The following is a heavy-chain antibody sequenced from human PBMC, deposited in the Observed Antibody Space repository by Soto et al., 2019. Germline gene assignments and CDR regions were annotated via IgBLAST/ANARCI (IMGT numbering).Heavy chain of an antibody. V-gene: IGHV3-43*01. Sequence: EVQLVESGGVVVQPGGSLRLSCAASGFTFDDYTMHWVRQAPGKGLEWVSLISWDGGSTYYADSVKGRFTISRDNSKNSLYLQMNSLRTEDTAFYYCARGVYYNYAMDVWGQGTTVTVSS. CDR1: GFTFDDYT. J-gene: IGHJ6*02. CDR2: ISWDGGST. CDR3: ARGVYYNYAMDV.